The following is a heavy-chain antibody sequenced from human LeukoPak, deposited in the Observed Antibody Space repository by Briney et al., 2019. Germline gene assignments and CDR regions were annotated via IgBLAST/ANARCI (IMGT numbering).Heavy chain of an antibody. J-gene: IGHJ4*02. CDR1: GGSVSSGSYY. V-gene: IGHV4-61*01. Sequence: SETLSLTCTVSGGSVSSGSYYWSWIRQPPGKGLEWIGYIYYSGSTNYNPSLKSRLIISVDLSKNQFSLKLSSVTAADTAVYYCARRVGYCSSTSCYPPYYFDYWGQGTLVTVSS. D-gene: IGHD2-2*01. CDR2: IYYSGST. CDR3: ARRVGYCSSTSCYPPYYFDY.